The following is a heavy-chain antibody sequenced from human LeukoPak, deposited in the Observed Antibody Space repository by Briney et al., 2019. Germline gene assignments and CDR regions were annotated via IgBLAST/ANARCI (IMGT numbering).Heavy chain of an antibody. V-gene: IGHV3-23*01. Sequence: GGSLRLSCAASGFTFSSYAMSWVRQAPGKGLEWVSAISGSGGSTYYADSVKGRFTISRDNSKNTLYLQMNSLRAEDSAVYYCAKSQAAVPTATQYLDVWGKGTTVTVSS. D-gene: IGHD2-2*01. CDR1: GFTFSSYA. CDR2: ISGSGGST. CDR3: AKSQAAVPTATQYLDV. J-gene: IGHJ6*03.